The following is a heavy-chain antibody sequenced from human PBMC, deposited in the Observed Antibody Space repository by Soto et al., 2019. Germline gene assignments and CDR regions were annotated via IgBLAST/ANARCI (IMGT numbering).Heavy chain of an antibody. D-gene: IGHD3-22*01. Sequence: ASVKVSCKASGYTFTGYYMHWVRQAPGQGLEWMGWINPNSGGTNYAQKFQGRVTMTRDTSISTAYMELSRLRSDDTAVYYCASSKDYYDSSGYYYGAFDIWGQGTMVTVS. J-gene: IGHJ3*02. CDR2: INPNSGGT. CDR1: GYTFTGYY. V-gene: IGHV1-2*02. CDR3: ASSKDYYDSSGYYYGAFDI.